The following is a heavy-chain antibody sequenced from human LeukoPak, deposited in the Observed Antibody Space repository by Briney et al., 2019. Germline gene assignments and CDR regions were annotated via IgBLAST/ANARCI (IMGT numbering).Heavy chain of an antibody. CDR3: ARVIYDYGDYRLYYGMDV. J-gene: IGHJ6*04. D-gene: IGHD4-17*01. V-gene: IGHV3-11*06. Sequence: GGSLRLSCAASGFTFSNAWMSWVRQAPGKGLEWVSYISSSSSYTNYADSVKGRFTISRDNAKNSLYLQMNSLRAEDTAVYYCARVIYDYGDYRLYYGMDVWGKGTTVTVSS. CDR2: ISSSSSYT. CDR1: GFTFSNAW.